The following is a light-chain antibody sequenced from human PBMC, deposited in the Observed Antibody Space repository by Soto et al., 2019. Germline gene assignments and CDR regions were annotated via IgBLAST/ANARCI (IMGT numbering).Light chain of an antibody. Sequence: DIQMTQSPSSLSASVGDGVPFPCRASQSISTYLTWYQQKPGKAPKLLIYAASFLQSGVPSRFSGSGSGTDFTLTISSLQPEDFASYYCQQYYSSPLTFGGGTKVDIK. CDR2: AAS. V-gene: IGKV1-39*01. J-gene: IGKJ4*01. CDR3: QQYYSSPLT. CDR1: QSISTY.